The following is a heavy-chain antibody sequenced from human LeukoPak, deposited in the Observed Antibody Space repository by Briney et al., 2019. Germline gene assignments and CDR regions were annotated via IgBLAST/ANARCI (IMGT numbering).Heavy chain of an antibody. Sequence: GGSLRLSCAASGFTLSSYEMNWVRQAPGKGLEWVSYISSSGSSIYYADSVKGRFTISRDNSKNTLYLQMNSLRAEDTAVYYCAKAGTTVIRGYFDYWGQGTLVTVSS. CDR2: ISSSGSSI. D-gene: IGHD4-17*01. J-gene: IGHJ4*02. CDR3: AKAGTTVIRGYFDY. V-gene: IGHV3-48*03. CDR1: GFTLSSYE.